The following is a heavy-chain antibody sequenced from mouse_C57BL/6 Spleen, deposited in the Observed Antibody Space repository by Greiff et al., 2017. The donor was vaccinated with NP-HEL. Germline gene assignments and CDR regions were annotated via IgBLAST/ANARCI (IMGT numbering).Heavy chain of an antibody. V-gene: IGHV5-15*04. D-gene: IGHD4-1*01. Sequence: EVKLVESGGGLVQPGGSLKLSCAASGFTFSDYGMAWVRQAPRKGLEWVAFISNLAYSIYYADTVTGRFTISRENAKNTLYLEMSSLRSEDTAMYYCARGDWDEQGFAYWGQGTLVTVSA. J-gene: IGHJ3*01. CDR2: ISNLAYSI. CDR1: GFTFSDYG. CDR3: ARGDWDEQGFAY.